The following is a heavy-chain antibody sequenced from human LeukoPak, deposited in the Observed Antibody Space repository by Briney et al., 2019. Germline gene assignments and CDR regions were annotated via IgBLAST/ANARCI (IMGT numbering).Heavy chain of an antibody. CDR1: GGSISSYY. J-gene: IGHJ5*02. CDR2: IHYSGST. CDR3: ARFDAIAAAGWNWFDP. Sequence: SQTLSLTCTVSGGSISSYYWSWIRQPPGKGLEWIGYIHYSGSTNYNPSLKSRVTISVDTSKNQFSLKLSSVTAADTAVYYCARFDAIAAAGWNWFDPWGQGTLVTVSS. V-gene: IGHV4-59*08. D-gene: IGHD6-13*01.